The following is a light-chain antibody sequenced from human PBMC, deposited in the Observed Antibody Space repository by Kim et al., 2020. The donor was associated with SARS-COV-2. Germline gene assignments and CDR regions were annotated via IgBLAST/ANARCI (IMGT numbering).Light chain of an antibody. V-gene: IGKV3D-15*01. CDR3: QQYSNWPLT. CDR1: QTVSHN. CDR2: DTS. Sequence: SQGKRPTPTSRARQTVSHNFLAWSQQKPGKTPKLTIYDTSSRATGIPARFSGSGSGTEFTLTISNLQSEDFAVYYCQQYSNWPLTFGQGTKVDIK. J-gene: IGKJ1*01.